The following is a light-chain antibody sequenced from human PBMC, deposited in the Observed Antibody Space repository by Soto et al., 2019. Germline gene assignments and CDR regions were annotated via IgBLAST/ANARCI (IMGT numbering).Light chain of an antibody. CDR2: KAS. V-gene: IGKV1-5*03. J-gene: IGKJ1*01. Sequence: IQLTQSHCTLSGSVGKRVTLTCLASQTISSWLAWYQQKPGKAPKLLIYKASTLKSGVPSRFSGSGSGTEFTLTISSLQPDDFATYYCQHYNSYSEAFGQGTKVDIK. CDR1: QTISSW. CDR3: QHYNSYSEA.